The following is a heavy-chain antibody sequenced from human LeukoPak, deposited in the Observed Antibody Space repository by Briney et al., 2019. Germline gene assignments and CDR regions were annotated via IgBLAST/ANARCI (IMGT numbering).Heavy chain of an antibody. CDR1: GFTFSSYG. V-gene: IGHV3-30*02. CDR2: IHFDGSPK. CDR3: AKDQCTRASCDGYPGH. J-gene: IGHJ4*02. Sequence: GGSLRLSCAASGFTFSSYGMHWVRQTRGKGLEWVAFIHFDGSPKYSGDSVKGRFTVSRDNSKNTLYLQMNSLRPEDTAVYYCAKDQCTRASCDGYPGHWGQGTLVTVSS. D-gene: IGHD2-2*03.